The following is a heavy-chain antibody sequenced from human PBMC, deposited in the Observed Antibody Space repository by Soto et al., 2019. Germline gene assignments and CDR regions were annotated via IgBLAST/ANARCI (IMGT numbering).Heavy chain of an antibody. CDR3: TRPGYSSGWSDY. V-gene: IGHV3-73*02. Sequence: EVQLVESGGGLVQPGGSLKLSCAASRFSFSGSAIHWVRQASGKGLEWVGRIRSKANSYTTAYAASVTGWFTISRDDSKNTAYLQMNSLKTEDTAVYYCTRPGYSSGWSDYWGQGTLVTVSS. J-gene: IGHJ4*02. CDR2: IRSKANSYTT. CDR1: RFSFSGSA. D-gene: IGHD6-19*01.